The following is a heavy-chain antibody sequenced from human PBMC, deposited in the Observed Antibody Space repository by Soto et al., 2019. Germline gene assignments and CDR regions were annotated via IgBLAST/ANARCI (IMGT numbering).Heavy chain of an antibody. J-gene: IGHJ6*03. CDR3: ARARGNCSGGSCYSGGGYYYYYMDV. Sequence: GASVKVSCKASGDTFTSYGISWVRQAPGQGLEWMGWISAYNGNTNYAQKLQGRVTMTTDTSTSTAYMELRSLRSDDTAVYYCARARGNCSGGSCYSGGGYYYYYMDVWGKGTTVTVSS. D-gene: IGHD2-15*01. CDR2: ISAYNGNT. V-gene: IGHV1-18*01. CDR1: GDTFTSYG.